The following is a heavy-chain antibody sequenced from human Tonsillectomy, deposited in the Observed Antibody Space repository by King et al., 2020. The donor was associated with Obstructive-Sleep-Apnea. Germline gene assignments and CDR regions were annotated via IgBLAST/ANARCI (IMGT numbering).Heavy chain of an antibody. CDR3: ARGDNRPTVVIPDGFDI. CDR1: GFTFSRYA. Sequence: VQLVESGGGVVQPGRSLRLSCAASGFTFSRYAMHWVRQAPGKGLEWLAVISYDGSDKYYADSVKGRFTISRDNSKNTLDLQMNSLRAEDTAVYYCARGDNRPTVVIPDGFDIWGHGTMVTVSS. CDR2: ISYDGSDK. V-gene: IGHV3-30-3*01. D-gene: IGHD4-23*01. J-gene: IGHJ3*02.